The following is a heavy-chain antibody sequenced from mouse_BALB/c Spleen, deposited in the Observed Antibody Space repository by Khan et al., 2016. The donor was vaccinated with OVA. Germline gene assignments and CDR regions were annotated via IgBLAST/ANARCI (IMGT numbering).Heavy chain of an antibody. V-gene: IGHV5-6*01. D-gene: IGHD2-4*01. CDR1: GFTFSSYG. J-gene: IGHJ3*01. Sequence: EVELVESGGDLVKPGGSLKLSCAASGFTFSSYGMSWVRQTPDKRLEWVATISSGGSYTYYPDSVKGRFTISRDNAKTTLYMQRSTLKSEDTAMYSCASHEATMILFAYWGQGTLVTVSA. CDR2: ISSGGSYT. CDR3: ASHEATMILFAY.